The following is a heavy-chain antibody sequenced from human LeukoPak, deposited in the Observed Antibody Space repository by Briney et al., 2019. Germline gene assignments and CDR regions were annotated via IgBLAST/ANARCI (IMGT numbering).Heavy chain of an antibody. CDR2: ISGSGGTT. CDR1: GFTFSSYA. D-gene: IGHD2-2*01. Sequence: GGSLTLSCAASGFTFSSYALTWVRQAPGKGLEWVSIISGSGGTTFYADSVKGRFTISRDNSKNTLYVQMNSLRAEDTAVYCCAKRDCTSTSCPFGFWGQGTLVTVSS. V-gene: IGHV3-23*01. J-gene: IGHJ4*02. CDR3: AKRDCTSTSCPFGF.